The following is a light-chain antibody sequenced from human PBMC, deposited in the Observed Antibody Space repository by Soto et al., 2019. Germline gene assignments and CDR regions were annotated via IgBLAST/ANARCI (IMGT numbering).Light chain of an antibody. Sequence: QSVLTQPPSTSGTPGQRVTISCSGSSSNIGSNLVYWYQLVPGTAPKLLNFGTTSRPSRHSGSRSGSSASLAITGLQADDEADYYCQSYDSGLRVSIFGGGTKLTVL. CDR3: QSYDSGLRVSI. J-gene: IGLJ2*01. CDR2: GTT. CDR1: SSNIGSNL. V-gene: IGLV1-40*01.